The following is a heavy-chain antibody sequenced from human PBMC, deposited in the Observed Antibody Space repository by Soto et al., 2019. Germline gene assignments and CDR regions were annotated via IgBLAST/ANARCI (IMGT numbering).Heavy chain of an antibody. D-gene: IGHD6-19*01. CDR1: GYTFTSYY. V-gene: IGHV1-46*01. J-gene: IGHJ4*02. CDR2: INPSGGST. CDR3: ARESHITVPLGLSSGWYAEKKRIFDY. Sequence: ASVKVSCKASGYTFTSYYMHWVRQAPGQGLEWMGIINPSGGSTSYAQKFQGRVTMTRDTSTSTVYMELSSLRSEDTAVYYCARESHITVPLGLSSGWYAEKKRIFDYWGQGTLVTVSS.